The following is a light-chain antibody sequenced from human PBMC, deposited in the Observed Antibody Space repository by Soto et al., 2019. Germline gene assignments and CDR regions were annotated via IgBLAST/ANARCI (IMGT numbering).Light chain of an antibody. J-gene: IGLJ1*01. CDR1: SSDVGGYNH. Sequence: QSVLNQPASVSGCPGQSITICRTGTSSDVGGYNHVSWYQQHPGKAPKLMIYDVSSRPSGVSNRFSGSKSGNTASLTISGLQADDEVDYYCKSFTAGLNYVFGTGTKVTVL. V-gene: IGLV2-14*01. CDR2: DVS. CDR3: KSFTAGLNYV.